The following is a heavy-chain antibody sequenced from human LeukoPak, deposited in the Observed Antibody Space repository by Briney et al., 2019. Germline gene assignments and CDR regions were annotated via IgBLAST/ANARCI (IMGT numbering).Heavy chain of an antibody. Sequence: GGSLRLSCAASGFTFSSYSMNWVRQAPGKGLEWVSSISSSSSYIYYADSVKGRFTISRDNAKNSLYLQMNSLRAEDTAVYYCARERSHSGYDYIAAAGDAFDIWGQGTMVTVSS. J-gene: IGHJ3*02. V-gene: IGHV3-21*01. CDR3: ARERSHSGYDYIAAAGDAFDI. CDR2: ISSSSSYI. D-gene: IGHD5-12*01. CDR1: GFTFSSYS.